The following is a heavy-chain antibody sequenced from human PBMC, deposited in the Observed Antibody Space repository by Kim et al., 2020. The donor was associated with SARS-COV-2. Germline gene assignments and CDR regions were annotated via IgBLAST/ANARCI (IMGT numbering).Heavy chain of an antibody. J-gene: IGHJ4*02. Sequence: SETLSLTCTVSGGSVSSGSYYWSWIRQPPGKGLEWIGYIYYSGSTNYNPSLKSRVTISVDTSKNQFSLKLSSVTAADTAVYYCARAPYYDILTGYYQWGQGTLVTVSS. D-gene: IGHD3-9*01. CDR1: GGSVSSGSYY. V-gene: IGHV4-61*01. CDR3: ARAPYYDILTGYYQ. CDR2: IYYSGST.